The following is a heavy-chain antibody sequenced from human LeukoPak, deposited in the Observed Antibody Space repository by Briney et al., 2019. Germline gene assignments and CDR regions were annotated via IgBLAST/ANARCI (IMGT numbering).Heavy chain of an antibody. CDR1: GFTFSSCS. D-gene: IGHD1-26*01. CDR3: ARVGATTSGAFDI. J-gene: IGHJ3*02. V-gene: IGHV3-21*01. Sequence: GSLRLSCAASGFTFSSCSMNWVRQAPGKGLEWVSSISSSSSYIYYADSVKGRFTISRDNAKNSLYLQMNSLRAEDTAVYYCARVGATTSGAFDIWGQGTMVTVSS. CDR2: ISSSSSYI.